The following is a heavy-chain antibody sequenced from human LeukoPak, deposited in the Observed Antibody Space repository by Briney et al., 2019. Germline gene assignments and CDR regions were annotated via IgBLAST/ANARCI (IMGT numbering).Heavy chain of an antibody. J-gene: IGHJ4*02. D-gene: IGHD6-19*01. CDR2: LNPYSGGA. V-gene: IGHV1-2*02. CDR3: ARALTRYSTAWYGY. Sequence: ASVKVSCKASGYTFTGYYMHWVRQAPGQGLEWMGWLNPYSGGANYAQKFQGRVTLTRDTSITTAYMDLSSPTSDDTALYYCARALTRYSTAWYGYWGQGTLVTVSS. CDR1: GYTFTGYY.